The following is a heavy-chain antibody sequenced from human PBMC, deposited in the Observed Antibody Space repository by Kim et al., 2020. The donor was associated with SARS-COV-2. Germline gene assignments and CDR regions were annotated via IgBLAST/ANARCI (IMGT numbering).Heavy chain of an antibody. CDR3: AKPKYDFWSGYRYWYFDL. V-gene: IGHV3-43D*03. D-gene: IGHD3-3*01. Sequence: GGSLRLSCAASGFTFDDYAMHWVRQAPGKGLEWVSLISWDGGSTYYADSVKGRFTISRDNSKNSLYLQMNSLRAEDTALYYCAKPKYDFWSGYRYWYFDLWGRGTLVTVSS. CDR1: GFTFDDYA. J-gene: IGHJ2*01. CDR2: ISWDGGST.